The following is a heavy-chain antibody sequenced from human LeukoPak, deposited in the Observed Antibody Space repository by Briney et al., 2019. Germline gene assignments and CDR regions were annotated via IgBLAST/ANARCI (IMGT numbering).Heavy chain of an antibody. CDR1: GFNHSSYW. CDR3: ARCPNYYDSSGYYRYFDL. D-gene: IGHD3-22*01. Sequence: GGPVRHSCAAWGFNHSSYWMSWVGQAPGKGLEWVANIKQDGSEKYYVDSVKDRFTIYRDNAKNSLFLQMNSLRAEDTAVYYCARCPNYYDSSGYYRYFDLWGRGTLVTVSS. V-gene: IGHV3-7*01. CDR2: IKQDGSEK. J-gene: IGHJ2*01.